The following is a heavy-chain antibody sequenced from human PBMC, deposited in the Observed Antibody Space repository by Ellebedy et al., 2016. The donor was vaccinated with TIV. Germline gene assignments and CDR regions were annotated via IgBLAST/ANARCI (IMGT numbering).Heavy chain of an antibody. J-gene: IGHJ4*02. CDR2: IWYDGSNK. Sequence: GESLKISXAASGFTFSSYGMHWVRQAPGKGLEWVAVIWYDGSNKYYADSVKGRFTISRDNSKNTLYLQMNSLRAEDTAVYYCASLSGRGYYFDYWGQGTLVTVSS. CDR3: ASLSGRGYYFDY. CDR1: GFTFSSYG. D-gene: IGHD3-10*01. V-gene: IGHV3-30*19.